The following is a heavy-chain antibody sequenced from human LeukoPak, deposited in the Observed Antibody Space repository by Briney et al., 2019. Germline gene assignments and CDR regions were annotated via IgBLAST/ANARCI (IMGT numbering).Heavy chain of an antibody. V-gene: IGHV3-23*01. Sequence: PGGSLRLSSAPSVLTLCVFTMATVRQAPGKGLEWVSSISGIGDSTYYADSVKGRFTISRDNSMNMVYLQINSLIAEDTAVYYCAKVEHCADIMSGYDAFDIWGHGTLVTVSS. J-gene: IGHJ3*02. D-gene: IGHD5-12*01. CDR3: AKVEHCADIMSGYDAFDI. CDR2: ISGIGDST. CDR1: VLTLCVFT.